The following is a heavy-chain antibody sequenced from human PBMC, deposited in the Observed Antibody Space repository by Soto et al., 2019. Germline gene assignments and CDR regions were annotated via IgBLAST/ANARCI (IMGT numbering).Heavy chain of an antibody. D-gene: IGHD3-10*01. V-gene: IGHV3-7*01. Sequence: EVHLAESGGGLVQPGGSLRVSCTASGFTFRNYWMTWVRQAPGKGLEWVANINQNEGEKCYVDSVKGRFTISRDNAYNSLYLEMDNLRVDDSAVYFCARGRPPSSGGNFDSWGQGTLVSVSS. CDR1: GFTFRNYW. CDR2: INQNEGEK. CDR3: ARGRPPSSGGNFDS. J-gene: IGHJ4*02.